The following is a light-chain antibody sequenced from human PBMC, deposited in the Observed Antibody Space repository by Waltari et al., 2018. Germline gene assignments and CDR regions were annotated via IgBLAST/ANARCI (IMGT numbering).Light chain of an antibody. CDR3: SSHTSTVPHV. CDR2: EVS. Sequence: QSALTQPASVSGSPGQSVSISCTGTSNDVGGYGYVSWYQQFPGKAPKLMIYEVSYRSAGVSSRFSGSKPGNTASLTISVLQAEDEAVYYCSSHTSTVPHVFGTGTKVTVV. CDR1: SNDVGGYGY. V-gene: IGLV2-14*01. J-gene: IGLJ1*01.